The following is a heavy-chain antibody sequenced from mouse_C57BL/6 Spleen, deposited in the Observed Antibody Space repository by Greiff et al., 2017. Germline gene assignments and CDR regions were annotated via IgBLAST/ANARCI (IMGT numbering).Heavy chain of an antibody. CDR2: IYPGDGDT. D-gene: IGHD2-4*01. CDR1: GYAFSSYW. V-gene: IGHV1-80*01. CDR3: AREGYDYDAAWFAY. Sequence: VKVVESGAELVKPGASVKISCKASGYAFSSYWMNWVKQRPGKGLEWIGQIYPGDGDTNYNGKFKGKATLTADKSSSTAYMQLSSLTSEDSAVYFCAREGYDYDAAWFAYWGQGTMVTVSA. J-gene: IGHJ3*01.